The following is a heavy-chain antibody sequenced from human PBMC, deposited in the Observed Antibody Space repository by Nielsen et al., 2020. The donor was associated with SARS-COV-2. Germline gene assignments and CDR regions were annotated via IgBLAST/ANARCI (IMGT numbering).Heavy chain of an antibody. CDR3: ARHNPGGSYASHYYYYYYMDV. J-gene: IGHJ6*03. D-gene: IGHD1-26*01. Sequence: EESLKISCKGSGYSFTSYWISWVRQMPGKGLEWMGRIDPSDSYTNYSPSFQGHVTISADKSISTAYLQWSSLKASDTAMYYCARHNPGGSYASHYYYYYYMDVWGKGTTVTVSS. CDR2: IDPSDSYT. V-gene: IGHV5-10-1*01. CDR1: GYSFTSYW.